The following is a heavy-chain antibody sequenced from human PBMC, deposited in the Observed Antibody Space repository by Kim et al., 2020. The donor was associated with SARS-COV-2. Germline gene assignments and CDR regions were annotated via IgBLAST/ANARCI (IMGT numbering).Heavy chain of an antibody. V-gene: IGHV4-34*01. CDR1: GDPVNGYY. J-gene: IGHJ4*02. CDR2: INYDRST. D-gene: IGHD3-9*01. Sequence: SETLSLTCAVYGDPVNGYYWSWIRQPPGKGLEWIGEINYDRSTNYKPSLKSRVTMSLDSSKSQFSLRLTALTAADTAVYYCARGRYFDWLFHQSPQYFDYGGQGNLVTVSS. CDR3: ARGRYFDWLFHQSPQYFDY.